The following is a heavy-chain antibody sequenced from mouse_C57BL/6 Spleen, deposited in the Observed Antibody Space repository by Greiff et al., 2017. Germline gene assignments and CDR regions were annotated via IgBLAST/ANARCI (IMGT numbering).Heavy chain of an antibody. CDR2: IRNKANGYTT. D-gene: IGHD4-1*01. Sequence: DVKLVESGGGLVQPGGSLSLSCAASGFTFTDYYMSWVRQPPGKALEWLGFIRNKANGYTTEYSASVKGRFTISRDNTRSILYLQMNALRAEDSATYYCARYITGTTRGFDYWGQGTTLTVSS. CDR1: GFTFTDYY. J-gene: IGHJ2*01. V-gene: IGHV7-3*01. CDR3: ARYITGTTRGFDY.